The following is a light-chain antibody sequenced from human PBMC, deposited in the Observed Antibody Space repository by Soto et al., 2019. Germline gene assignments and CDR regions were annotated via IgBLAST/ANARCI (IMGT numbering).Light chain of an antibody. CDR1: QSISSY. CDR2: AAS. J-gene: IGKJ1*01. CDR3: LQHYACPRT. Sequence: DIQTTQSPSTLSASEEDRVTITCRVSQSISSYLNWYQQKPGKAPKLLIYAASSLQSGVPSRFSGSGSGTEFSLTITSLQPEDFATYYCLQHYACPRTFGQGTKVDIK. V-gene: IGKV1-17*01.